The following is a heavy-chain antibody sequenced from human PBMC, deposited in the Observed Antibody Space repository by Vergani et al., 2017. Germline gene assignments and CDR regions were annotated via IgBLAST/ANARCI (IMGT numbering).Heavy chain of an antibody. CDR3: VKEKIDLGSYFFDS. CDR1: GFTFSNSA. Sequence: EVHLLESGGGLVQSGGSLRLSGEASGFTFSNSAVGWVGQAPGGGLAWVSRISGPALSTYYADSGKGRFSISRDNSKNTVFLQMHSLRAEYTAIYYCVKEKIDLGSYFFDSWGHGILVTVSS. CDR2: ISGPALST. D-gene: IGHD2/OR15-2a*01. J-gene: IGHJ4*01. V-gene: IGHV3-23*01.